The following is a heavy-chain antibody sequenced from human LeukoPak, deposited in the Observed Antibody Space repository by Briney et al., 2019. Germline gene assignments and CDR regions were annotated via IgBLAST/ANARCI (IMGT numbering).Heavy chain of an antibody. V-gene: IGHV3-23*01. J-gene: IGHJ6*02. CDR1: GVTFSSYA. D-gene: IGHD1-26*01. Sequence: GGSLRLSCAASGVTFSSYAMSWVRKAPGKGLEVVSAISGRGGSTYFADSVKGRFTIFRDNSKNSLYLQMNSLRAEDTAVYYCARDAGLVGANRDYYGLDVWGQGTTVTVSS. CDR3: ARDAGLVGANRDYYGLDV. CDR2: ISGRGGST.